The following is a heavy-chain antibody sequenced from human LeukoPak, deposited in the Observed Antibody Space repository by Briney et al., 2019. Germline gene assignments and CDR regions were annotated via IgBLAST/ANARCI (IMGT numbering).Heavy chain of an antibody. CDR1: GGSVSSGSNY. Sequence: PSETLSLTCTVSGGSVSSGSNYWSWIRQPPGKGLEWIGCMYNSGSTKYNPSLKSRVTISLDTSKNQFSLKLSSVTAADTAVYYCARASSHIAVAGTGIYYYYGMDVWGQGTTVTVSS. V-gene: IGHV4-61*01. CDR3: ARASSHIAVAGTGIYYYYGMDV. D-gene: IGHD6-19*01. J-gene: IGHJ6*02. CDR2: MYNSGST.